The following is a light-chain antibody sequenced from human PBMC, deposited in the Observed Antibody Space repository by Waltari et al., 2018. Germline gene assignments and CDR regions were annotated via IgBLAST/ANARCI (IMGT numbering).Light chain of an antibody. V-gene: IGKV4-1*01. CDR2: WAS. CDR1: QGVSYYSNNKNY. CDR3: QQYYSTPPT. Sequence: DIVMTQSPDSLTVSLGERATINCRSSQGVSYYSNNKNYLAWYRQKPGQPPKLLISWASTRESGVPDRFSGSGSGTDFTLTISSLQAEDVAVYYCQQYYSTPPTFGQGTKVEIK. J-gene: IGKJ1*01.